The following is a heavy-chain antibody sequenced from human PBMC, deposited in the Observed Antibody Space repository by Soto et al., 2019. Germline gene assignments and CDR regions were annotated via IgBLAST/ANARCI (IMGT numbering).Heavy chain of an antibody. V-gene: IGHV3-23*01. Sequence: EVQLLESGGGLVQPGGSLRLSCAASGFTFSNYAMSWVRQAPGKGLEWVSVISGRGGSTYYADSVKGRFTISRDNSKNTLYLQMNSLRAEDTALYYCAKSGGGSGSNYYYYGMDVWGQGTTVTVSS. D-gene: IGHD3-10*01. J-gene: IGHJ6*02. CDR3: AKSGGGSGSNYYYYGMDV. CDR2: ISGRGGST. CDR1: GFTFSNYA.